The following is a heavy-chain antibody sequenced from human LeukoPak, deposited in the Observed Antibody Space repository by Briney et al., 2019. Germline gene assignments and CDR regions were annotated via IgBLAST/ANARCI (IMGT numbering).Heavy chain of an antibody. CDR2: INQDGSDQ. Sequence: GGSLRLSCAASGFIFSNSWMNWVRQAPGKGLEWVANINQDGSDQYYVDSVKGRFTISRDNAKNSLYLQMNSLRAEDTAVYYCARTTVTTGRTNWFDPWGQGTLVTVSS. D-gene: IGHD4-17*01. J-gene: IGHJ5*02. CDR1: GFIFSNSW. V-gene: IGHV3-7*01. CDR3: ARTTVTTGRTNWFDP.